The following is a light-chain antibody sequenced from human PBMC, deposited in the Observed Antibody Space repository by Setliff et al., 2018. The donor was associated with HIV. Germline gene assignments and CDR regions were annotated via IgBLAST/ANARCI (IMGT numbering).Light chain of an antibody. J-gene: IGLJ2*01. CDR3: CSYAGSSAPVV. CDR2: DVN. V-gene: IGLV2-23*02. Sequence: QSALTQPASVSGSPGESTTISCTGTSSDVGAYNLVSWYQQYPDKAPKVIIYDVNKRPSGVSNRFSGSKSGNTASLTISGLQAEDEADFYCCSYAGSSAPVVFGGGTKVTVL. CDR1: SSDVGAYNL.